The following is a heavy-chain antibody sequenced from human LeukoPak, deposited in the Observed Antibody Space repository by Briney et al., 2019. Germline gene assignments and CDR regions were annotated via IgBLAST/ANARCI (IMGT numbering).Heavy chain of an antibody. J-gene: IGHJ4*02. Sequence: SETLSLTCTVPGYSISSGYYWGWIRQPPGKGLEWVGIIYCSGSTYYNPSLKSRVTISVDTSKNQFSLKLSSVTAADTAVYYWAREVGSSSSPFDYWGQGTLVTVSS. CDR1: GYSISSGYY. CDR3: AREVGSSSSPFDY. D-gene: IGHD6-6*01. V-gene: IGHV4-38-2*02. CDR2: IYCSGST.